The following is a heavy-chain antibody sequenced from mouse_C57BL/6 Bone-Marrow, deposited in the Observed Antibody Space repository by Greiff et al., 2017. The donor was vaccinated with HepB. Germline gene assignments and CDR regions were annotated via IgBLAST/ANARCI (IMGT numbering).Heavy chain of an antibody. J-gene: IGHJ3*01. CDR3: ARPLLYYSTWFAY. D-gene: IGHD2-5*01. Sequence: EVQLQQSGPELVKPGASVKISCKASGYTFTDYYMNWVKQSHVKSLEWIGDINPNNGGTSYNQKFKGKATLTVDKSSSTAYMELLSLTSEDSAVYYCARPLLYYSTWFAYWGQGTLVTVSA. CDR2: INPNNGGT. V-gene: IGHV1-26*01. CDR1: GYTFTDYY.